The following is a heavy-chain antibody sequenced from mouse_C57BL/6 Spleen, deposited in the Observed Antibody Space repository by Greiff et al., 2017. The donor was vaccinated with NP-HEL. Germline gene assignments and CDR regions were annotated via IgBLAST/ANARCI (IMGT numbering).Heavy chain of an antibody. CDR2: IYPGSGST. V-gene: IGHV1-55*01. CDR3: GRMGYYGSRRYFDV. J-gene: IGHJ1*03. Sequence: VQLQQPGAELVKPGASVKMSCKASGYPFTGYWITWVRQRPGQGLEWIGDIYPGSGSTNYNEKFTSKPTLPVDTAASKAYMQLSSLTSEDAAVYYCGRMGYYGSRRYFDVWGTGTTVTGSS. D-gene: IGHD1-1*01. CDR1: GYPFTGYW.